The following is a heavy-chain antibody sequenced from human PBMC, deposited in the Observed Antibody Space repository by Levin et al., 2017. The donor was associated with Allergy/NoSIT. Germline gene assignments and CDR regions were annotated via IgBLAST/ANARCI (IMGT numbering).Heavy chain of an antibody. CDR1: GGSISSGGYY. V-gene: IGHV4-31*03. CDR2: IYYSGST. J-gene: IGHJ4*02. Sequence: SQTLSLTCTVSGGSISSGGYYWSWIRQHPGKGLEWIGYIYYSGSTYYNPSLKSRVTISVDTSKNQFSLKLSSVTAADTAVYYCARGSGIRSYFDYWGQGTLVTVSS. D-gene: IGHD3-10*01. CDR3: ARGSGIRSYFDY.